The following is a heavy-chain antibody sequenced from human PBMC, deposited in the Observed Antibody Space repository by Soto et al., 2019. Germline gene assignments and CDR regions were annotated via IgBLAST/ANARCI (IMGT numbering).Heavy chain of an antibody. V-gene: IGHV1-3*01. CDR3: VRRHVSATGIDWFDP. D-gene: IGHD6-13*01. CDR2: INAANGDT. Sequence: SVKAACKSSVYTSTSYGIHLVRQAPAQRLEWMGWINAANGDTKYSPKFQGRVTITRDTSASTAYMELSSLRSEDTAVYYCVRRHVSATGIDWFDPWGQGTLVTVSS. J-gene: IGHJ5*02. CDR1: VYTSTSYG.